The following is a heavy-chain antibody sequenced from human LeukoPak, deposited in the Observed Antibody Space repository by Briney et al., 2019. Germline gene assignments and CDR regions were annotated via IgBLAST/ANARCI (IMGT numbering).Heavy chain of an antibody. CDR2: IYHSGST. CDR1: GGSISSSNW. Sequence: SETLSLTCAVSGGSISSSNWWGWVRQPPGKGLEWIGEIYHSGSTNYNPSLKSRVTISVDKSKNQFSLKLSSVTAADTAVYYCARVSIAAAGPYYFDYWGQGTLVTVSS. J-gene: IGHJ4*02. CDR3: ARVSIAAAGPYYFDY. V-gene: IGHV4-4*02. D-gene: IGHD6-13*01.